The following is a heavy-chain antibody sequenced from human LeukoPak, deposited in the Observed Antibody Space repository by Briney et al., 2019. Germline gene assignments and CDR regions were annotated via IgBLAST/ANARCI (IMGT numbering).Heavy chain of an antibody. J-gene: IGHJ4*02. Sequence: GGSLRLSCAASGFTFSTYSMNWVRQAPGKGLEWVSIICNSSNYIYYADSVKRRFIISRDNAKNSLYLQIYGLRADDTALYYCASESPSDYWGQGTLVTVSS. CDR1: GFTFSTYS. V-gene: IGHV3-21*01. CDR2: ICNSSNYI. CDR3: ASESPSDY.